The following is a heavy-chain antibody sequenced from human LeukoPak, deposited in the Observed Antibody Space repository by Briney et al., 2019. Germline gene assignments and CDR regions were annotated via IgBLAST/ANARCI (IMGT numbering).Heavy chain of an antibody. V-gene: IGHV5-51*01. CDR2: IYPGDSDT. D-gene: IGHD1-26*01. J-gene: IGHJ3*02. Sequence: GESLKISCKGSGYRFTSYWIGWVRQMPGKGLEWMGFIYPGDSDTRYSPSFQGQVTVSADKSMSTAYLQWSSLKASDTAMYYCARRRGRYSGDAFDIWGQGTMVTVSS. CDR1: GYRFTSYW. CDR3: ARRRGRYSGDAFDI.